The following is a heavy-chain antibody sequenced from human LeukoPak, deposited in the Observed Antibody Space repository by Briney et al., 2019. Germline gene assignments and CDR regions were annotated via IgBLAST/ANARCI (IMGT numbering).Heavy chain of an antibody. D-gene: IGHD2-2*01. CDR2: ISYDGSNK. Sequence: PGGSLRLSCAASGFTFSSYAMHWVRQAPGKGLEWVAVISYDGSNKCYADSVKGRFTISRDNSKNTLYLQMNSLRAEDTAVYYCARVSAYCSSTSCYYYYGMDVWGKGTTVTVSS. V-gene: IGHV3-30*04. CDR1: GFTFSSYA. CDR3: ARVSAYCSSTSCYYYYGMDV. J-gene: IGHJ6*04.